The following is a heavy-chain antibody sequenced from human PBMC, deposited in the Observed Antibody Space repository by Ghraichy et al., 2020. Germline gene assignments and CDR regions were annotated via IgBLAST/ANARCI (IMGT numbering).Heavy chain of an antibody. D-gene: IGHD3-16*01. CDR1: GYTFTSNW. CDR2: IRPRDSET. CDR3: ARLGDPIGLDV. V-gene: IGHV5-51*01. J-gene: IGHJ6*02. Sequence: GESLNISCKGSGYTFTSNWIVWVRQMPGKGLEWMGIIRPRDSETRYSASFQGQVTISADRSISTAYLQWSSLKASDTAMYYCARLGDPIGLDVWGQGTTVTVSS.